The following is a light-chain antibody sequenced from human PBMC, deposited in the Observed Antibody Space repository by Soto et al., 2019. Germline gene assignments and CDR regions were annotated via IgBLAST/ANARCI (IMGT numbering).Light chain of an antibody. CDR3: QQFDSSVT. Sequence: EIVLTQSPGSLSLSPGERATLSCRASQSVSSTFFAWYQQRPGQAPRLLMYGASSRATGIPERFSGSGSRTDLTLTISRLEPEDFAVYYCQQFDSSVTVGQGTKVGIK. CDR1: QSVSSTF. J-gene: IGKJ1*01. V-gene: IGKV3-20*01. CDR2: GAS.